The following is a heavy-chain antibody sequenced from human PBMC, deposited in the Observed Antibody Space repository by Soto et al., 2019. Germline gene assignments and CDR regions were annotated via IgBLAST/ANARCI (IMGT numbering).Heavy chain of an antibody. CDR1: GDSISSYN. D-gene: IGHD1-7*01. CDR3: ARTESGTFDP. V-gene: IGHV4-59*12. CDR2: FRSSGGX. J-gene: IGHJ5*02. Sequence: SETLSLTCTVSGDSISSYNLAWIRQPPGKGLEWIGYFRSSGGXXYXXXXXXXXXXXXDRSKNQFSLKLSSVTAADTAVYYCARTESGTFDPWGQGTLVTVSS.